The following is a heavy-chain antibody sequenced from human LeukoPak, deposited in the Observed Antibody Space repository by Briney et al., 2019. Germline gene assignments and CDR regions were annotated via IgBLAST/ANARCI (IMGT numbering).Heavy chain of an antibody. CDR3: ASDYYGSGSYLFDY. D-gene: IGHD3-10*01. J-gene: IGHJ4*02. CDR2: ISRSSRTI. CDR1: GFTFSSYC. Sequence: GGSLSLSCAASGFTFSSYCMKWVRQAPGKGLEWVSYISRSSRTIYYADSVKGRFTISRDNAKNSLYLQMNSLMDEDTAEYYCASDYYGSGSYLFDYWGQGPLV. V-gene: IGHV3-48*02.